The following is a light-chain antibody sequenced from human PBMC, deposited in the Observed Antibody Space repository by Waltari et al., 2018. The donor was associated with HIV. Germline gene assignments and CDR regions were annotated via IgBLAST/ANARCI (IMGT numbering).Light chain of an antibody. J-gene: IGKJ1*01. CDR2: KAS. V-gene: IGKV1-5*03. CDR3: QQYNSYSRT. Sequence: DIQMTQSPSTLSASVGDRVTITCRASQSISSWLAWYQQKSGKAPKLLIYKASSLKSGVPSRFSGSGSGTEFTLTINSLQPDDFATYYCQQYNSYSRTFGQGTKVEIK. CDR1: QSISSW.